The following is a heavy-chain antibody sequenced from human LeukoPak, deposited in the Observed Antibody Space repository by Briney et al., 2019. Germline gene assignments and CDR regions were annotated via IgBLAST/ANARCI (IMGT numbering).Heavy chain of an antibody. Sequence: GGSLRLSCAASGFTFSSYWMTWVRQAPGKGLEWVAKIKQDGSEVHYVDSVKGRFTISRDNAQNSLYLQMNSLRAEDSSVYYCARPTTVTTISADAFDIWGQGTMVTVSS. J-gene: IGHJ3*02. CDR1: GFTFSSYW. D-gene: IGHD4-17*01. CDR2: IKQDGSEV. V-gene: IGHV3-7*01. CDR3: ARPTTVTTISADAFDI.